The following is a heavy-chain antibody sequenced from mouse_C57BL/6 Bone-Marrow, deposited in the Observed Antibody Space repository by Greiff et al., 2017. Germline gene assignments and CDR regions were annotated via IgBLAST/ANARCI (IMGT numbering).Heavy chain of an antibody. CDR1: GYTFTGYW. CDR3: ARFLPITTLFDY. D-gene: IGHD1-1*01. V-gene: IGHV1-9*01. J-gene: IGHJ2*01. CDR2: ILPGNGST. Sequence: VKLMESGAELMKPGASVKLSCKATGYTFTGYWIEWVKQRPGHGLEWIGEILPGNGSTNYNEKFKGKATFTADTSSNTAYMQLSSLTTEDSAIYYCARFLPITTLFDYWGQGTTLTVSS.